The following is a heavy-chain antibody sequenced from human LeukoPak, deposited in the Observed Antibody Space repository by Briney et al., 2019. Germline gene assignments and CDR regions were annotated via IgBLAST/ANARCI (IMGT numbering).Heavy chain of an antibody. CDR3: ARAQIAVAGRDDY. V-gene: IGHV1-2*02. J-gene: IGHJ4*02. D-gene: IGHD6-19*01. Sequence: ASVKVSCKASGYTFTGYYMHWVRQAPGQGLEWMGWINPNSGGTNYAQKFQGRVTMTRDTSISTAYMELSRMRSDDTAVYYCARAQIAVAGRDDYWGQGTLVTVS. CDR2: INPNSGGT. CDR1: GYTFTGYY.